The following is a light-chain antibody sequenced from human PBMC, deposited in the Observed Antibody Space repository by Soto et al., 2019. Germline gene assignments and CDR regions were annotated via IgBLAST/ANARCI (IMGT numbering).Light chain of an antibody. Sequence: EIVLTQSPATLSLSPGERATLSCRASQSISSSLVWYQQKPGQAPRLLIYDALNKATGIPARFSGSGSGTDFTLTTSSLDPEPFAVYYCQQQSNWPPTFGQGTEVEIK. J-gene: IGKJ1*01. V-gene: IGKV3-11*01. CDR2: DAL. CDR3: QQQSNWPPT. CDR1: QSISSS.